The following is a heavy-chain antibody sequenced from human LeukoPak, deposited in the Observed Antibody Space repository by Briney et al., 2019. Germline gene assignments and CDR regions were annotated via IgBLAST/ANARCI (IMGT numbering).Heavy chain of an antibody. V-gene: IGHV4-59*05. CDR3: AGVSYYYYYMDV. CDR1: GGSISSYY. CDR2: IYYSGST. J-gene: IGHJ6*03. Sequence: SETLSLTCTVSGGSISSYYWSWIRQPPGKGLEWIGSIYYSGSTYYNPSLKSRVTVSVDTSKNQFSLKLSSVTAADTAVYYCAGVSYYYYYMDVWGKGTTVTVSS.